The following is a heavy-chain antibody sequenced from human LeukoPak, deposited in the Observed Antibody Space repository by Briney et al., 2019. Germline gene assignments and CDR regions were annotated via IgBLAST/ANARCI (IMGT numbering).Heavy chain of an antibody. J-gene: IGHJ4*02. V-gene: IGHV4-59*01. CDR3: ARGQYGGYDILTGYYNPYFDY. CDR1: GGSISSYY. CDR2: IYYSGST. D-gene: IGHD3-9*01. Sequence: SETLSLTCTVSGGSISSYYWSWIRQPPGKGLEWIGYIYYSGSTNYNPSLKSRVTISVDTSKNQFSLKLSSVTAADTAVYYCARGQYGGYDILTGYYNPYFDYWGQGTLVTVSS.